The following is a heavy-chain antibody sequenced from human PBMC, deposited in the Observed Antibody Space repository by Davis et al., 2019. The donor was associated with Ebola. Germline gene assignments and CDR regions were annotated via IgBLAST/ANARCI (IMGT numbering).Heavy chain of an antibody. Sequence: GGSLRLSCAASGFTFSSYSMNWVSQAPGKGLEWVSSISSSSRYIYYADSVKGRFTISRDNAKNSLYLQMNSLRAEDTAVYYCARARRVVVAATQGYFDYWGQGTLVTVSS. D-gene: IGHD2-15*01. J-gene: IGHJ4*02. CDR2: ISSSSRYI. V-gene: IGHV3-21*01. CDR1: GFTFSSYS. CDR3: ARARRVVVAATQGYFDY.